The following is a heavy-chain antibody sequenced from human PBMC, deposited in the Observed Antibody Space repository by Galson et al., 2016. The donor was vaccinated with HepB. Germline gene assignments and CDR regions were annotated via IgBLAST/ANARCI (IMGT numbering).Heavy chain of an antibody. J-gene: IGHJ4*02. Sequence: SLRLSCAASGFTFSDFGMHWVRQTPGKGLEWVAVISYDGRNEYYADSVKGRFTVSRDNSKNTLYLQMNSLRGEETAVYYCAKKSRDRMSIDHDVWGGALDNWGQGTLVTVSS. CDR2: ISYDGRNE. CDR3: AKKSRDRMSIDHDVWGGALDN. D-gene: IGHD3-3*01. CDR1: GFTFSDFG. V-gene: IGHV3-30*18.